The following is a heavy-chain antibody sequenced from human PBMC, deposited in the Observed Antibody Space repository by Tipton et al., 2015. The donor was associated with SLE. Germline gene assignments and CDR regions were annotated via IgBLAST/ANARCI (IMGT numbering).Heavy chain of an antibody. Sequence: TLSLTCTVSGGSVSSGSYYWAWIRQPPGKGPEWIGTIDYSGSNYYYPSLKSRVTISVDKSKNQFSLKLSSVSAADTAVYYCARVTYHYDGGGSRIRNYFDSWGQGTLVSVSS. CDR1: GGSVSSGSYY. D-gene: IGHD3-22*01. J-gene: IGHJ4*02. V-gene: IGHV4-39*07. CDR3: ARVTYHYDGGGSRIRNYFDS. CDR2: IDYSGSN.